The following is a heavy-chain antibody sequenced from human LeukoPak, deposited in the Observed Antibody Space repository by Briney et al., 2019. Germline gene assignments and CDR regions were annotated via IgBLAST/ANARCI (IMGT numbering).Heavy chain of an antibody. CDR2: ISAYNGNT. D-gene: IGHD5-18*01. Sequence: ASVKVSCKASGYTFTSYGISWVRQAPGQGLEWMGWISAYNGNTNYAQKLQGRVTMTTDTSTSTAYMELRSLRSDDTAVYYCARDRIQLWLMNNWFDPWGQGTLVTVS. J-gene: IGHJ5*02. CDR1: GYTFTSYG. V-gene: IGHV1-18*01. CDR3: ARDRIQLWLMNNWFDP.